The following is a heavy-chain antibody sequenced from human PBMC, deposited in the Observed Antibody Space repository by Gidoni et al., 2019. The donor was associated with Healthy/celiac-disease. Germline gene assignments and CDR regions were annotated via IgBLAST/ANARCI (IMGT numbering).Heavy chain of an antibody. CDR2: MSWNSGSL. V-gene: IGHV3-9*01. CDR1: GFNFHDYA. D-gene: IGHD3-10*01. CDR3: AKVRRCGELKDPIDV. J-gene: IGHJ6*02. Sequence: EVQLVESGGGLVQPGRSLRLSCAASGFNFHDYAMHWVRQAPGKGLEWVSGMSWNSGSLGYADSVKGRFTISRDNARNSLFLQMNSLRTEDTALYYCAKVRRCGELKDPIDVWGQGTAVTVSS.